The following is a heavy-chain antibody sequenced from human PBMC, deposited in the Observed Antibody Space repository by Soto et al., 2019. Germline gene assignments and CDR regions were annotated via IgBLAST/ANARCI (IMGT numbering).Heavy chain of an antibody. Sequence: QVQLQESGPGLVKPSETLSLTCTVSGGSITNYYCSWFRQPPGKGLEWIGYIQYSGYSAYNLSLKRRVTMSMDKSKNQFSLMLESVTATDTAVDYCARHGFGSLHGLVDVWGQGTTVIVSS. CDR2: IQYSGYS. CDR1: GGSITNYY. J-gene: IGHJ6*02. CDR3: ARHGFGSLHGLVDV. D-gene: IGHD3-10*01. V-gene: IGHV4-59*08.